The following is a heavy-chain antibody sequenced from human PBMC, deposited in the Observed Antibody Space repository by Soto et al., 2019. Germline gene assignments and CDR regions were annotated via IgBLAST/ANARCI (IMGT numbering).Heavy chain of an antibody. Sequence: PGGSLRLSCAASGFTFSSYGMHWVRRAPGKGLEWVAVIWYDGSNKYYADSVKGRFTISRDNSKNTLYLQMNSLRAEDTAVYYCARVGDYDFWSGSYYYYYGMDVWGQGTTVTVSS. CDR1: GFTFSSYG. CDR3: ARVGDYDFWSGSYYYYYGMDV. J-gene: IGHJ6*02. CDR2: IWYDGSNK. D-gene: IGHD3-3*01. V-gene: IGHV3-33*01.